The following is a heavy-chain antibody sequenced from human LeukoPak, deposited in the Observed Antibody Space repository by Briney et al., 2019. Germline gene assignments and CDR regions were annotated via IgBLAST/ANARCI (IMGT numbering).Heavy chain of an antibody. Sequence: SETLSLTCTVSGGSISSYYWSWIRQPPGKGLEWIGYIYYSGSTNYNPSLKSRVTISVDTSKNQFSLKLSSVTAADTAVYYCARRLSGSGYSFDYWGQGTLVTVSS. CDR3: ARRLSGSGYSFDY. V-gene: IGHV4-59*01. D-gene: IGHD3-22*01. CDR2: IYYSGST. J-gene: IGHJ4*02. CDR1: GGSISSYY.